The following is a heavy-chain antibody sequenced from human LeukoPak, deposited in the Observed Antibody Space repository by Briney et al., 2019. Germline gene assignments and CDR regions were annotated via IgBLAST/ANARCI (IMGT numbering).Heavy chain of an antibody. Sequence: PGGSLRLSCAASGFTFSSYWMSWVRQAPGKGLEWVANIKQDGSEKYYVDSVKGRFTISRDNAKNSLYLQMNSLRAEDTAVYYCAKNRRTSAQGSSWLDYWCTGTTITVSS. J-gene: IGHJ4*02. CDR1: GFTFSSYW. CDR2: IKQDGSEK. CDR3: AKNRRTSAQGSSWLDY. D-gene: IGHD6-13*01. V-gene: IGHV3-7*01.